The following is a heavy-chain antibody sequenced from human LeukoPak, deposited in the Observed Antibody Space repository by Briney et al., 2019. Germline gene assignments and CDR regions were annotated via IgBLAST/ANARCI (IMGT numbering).Heavy chain of an antibody. CDR3: ARVVGVAATGGNYFDY. V-gene: IGHV1-18*01. D-gene: IGHD2-15*01. CDR2: ISAYNGNT. Sequence: ASVKVSCKASGYTFTSYGISWVRQAPGQGLEWMGWISAYNGNTNYAQKLQGRVTTTTDTSTSTAYMELRSLRSDDTAVYYCARVVGVAATGGNYFDYWGQGTLVTVSS. CDR1: GYTFTSYG. J-gene: IGHJ4*02.